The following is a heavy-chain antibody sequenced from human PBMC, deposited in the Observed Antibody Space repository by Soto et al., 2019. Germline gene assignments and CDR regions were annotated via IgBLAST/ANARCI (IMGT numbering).Heavy chain of an antibody. V-gene: IGHV1-69*01. CDR2: SIPIFGTA. CDR3: ATGRGSGVFDS. J-gene: IGHJ4*02. CDR1: GGTSNRFA. Sequence: QVQLVQSGTEVKKPGSSVRVSCKASGGTSNRFAFSWVRQAPGQGLEWMGGSIPIFGTANYAPRFQGRATITADESTSTGYMELSGLRSDDTATYYCATGRGSGVFDSWGQGTQVLVSS. D-gene: IGHD3-16*01.